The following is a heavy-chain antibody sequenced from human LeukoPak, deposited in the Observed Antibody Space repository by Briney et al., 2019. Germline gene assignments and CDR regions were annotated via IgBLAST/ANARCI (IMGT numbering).Heavy chain of an antibody. J-gene: IGHJ4*02. D-gene: IGHD5-18*01. CDR1: GGSISSSSYY. CDR3: ARQRWNTAMGNFDY. CDR2: IYYSGST. V-gene: IGHV4-39*01. Sequence: SETLSLTCTVSGGSISSSSYYWGWIRQPPGKGVEWIGSIYYSGSTYYNPSLKSRVTISVDTSKNQFSLKLSSVTAADTAVYYCARQRWNTAMGNFDYWGQGTLVTVSS.